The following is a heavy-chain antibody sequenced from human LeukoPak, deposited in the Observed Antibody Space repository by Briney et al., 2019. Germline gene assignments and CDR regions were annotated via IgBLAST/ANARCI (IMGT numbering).Heavy chain of an antibody. V-gene: IGHV3-30*01. CDR2: ISHDGSNK. J-gene: IGHJ4*02. CDR1: GFTFSSYA. CDR3: ARGALGSLDY. Sequence: SGGSLRLSCAASGFTFSSYAMHWVRQAPGKGLEWVAVISHDGSNKYYADSVKGRFTISRDNSKNTLYLQMNSLRAEDTAVYYCARGALGSLDYWGQGTLVTVSS. D-gene: IGHD3-16*01.